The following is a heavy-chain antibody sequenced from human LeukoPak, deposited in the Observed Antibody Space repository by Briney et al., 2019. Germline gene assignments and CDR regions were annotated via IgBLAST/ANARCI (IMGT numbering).Heavy chain of an antibody. D-gene: IGHD4/OR15-4a*01. CDR3: KSEKSGKVPTFRFDY. J-gene: IGHJ4*02. V-gene: IGHV3-7*01. CDR1: GSTVSSNY. Sequence: PGGSLRLSCAASGSTVSSNYMSWVRQAPGKGLEWVAHIKEDGSFKTYVDSVKGRLTISRDNAKNSLYLQMGSWRAEDTAINVCKSEKSGKVPTFRFDYWGQGILVTVSS. CDR2: IKEDGSFK.